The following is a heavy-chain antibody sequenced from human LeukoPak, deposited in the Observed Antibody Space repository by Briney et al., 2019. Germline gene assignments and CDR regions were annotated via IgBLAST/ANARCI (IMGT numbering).Heavy chain of an antibody. D-gene: IGHD2/OR15-2a*01. Sequence: SETLSLTCTISDGYIGTYYWSWIRQPPGKGLEWIGYFYYSGTTKYNPSLKSRAAILLDTSTNQLSLHLNSVTDADTAVYYCARDGVRDHYLNWFDPWGQGILVTVSS. CDR2: FYYSGTT. CDR3: ARDGVRDHYLNWFDP. J-gene: IGHJ5*02. V-gene: IGHV4-59*01. CDR1: DGYIGTYY.